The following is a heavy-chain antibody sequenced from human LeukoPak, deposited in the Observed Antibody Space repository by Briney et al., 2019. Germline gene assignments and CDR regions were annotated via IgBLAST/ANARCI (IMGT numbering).Heavy chain of an antibody. CDR2: IWSDATEK. CDR1: GFTYSHYG. J-gene: IGHJ4*02. D-gene: IGHD4-11*01. Sequence: SLSLSCAASGFTYSHYGMHRVRQAPGKGLEWVAEIWSDATEKYYGVDVKGRFTSSRDNSRNTLYLKMNSLRVADTADCYCAKDAQRGFDYSNSLEYWGQGTLVTVSS. V-gene: IGHV3-33*06. CDR3: AKDAQRGFDYSNSLEY.